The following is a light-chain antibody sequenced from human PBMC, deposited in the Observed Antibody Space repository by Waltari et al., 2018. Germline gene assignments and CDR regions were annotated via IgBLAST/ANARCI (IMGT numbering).Light chain of an antibody. Sequence: EMVITQSPATLSVSPGERATLSCRASQSVSNNLAWYRQKPGHAPRLLNYGASTRATGIPARFSGSGSGTDFTLTISSLQAEDVAVYYCQQYYSTPTFGPGTKVDIK. V-gene: IGKV3-15*01. J-gene: IGKJ3*01. CDR1: QSVSNN. CDR2: GAS. CDR3: QQYYSTPT.